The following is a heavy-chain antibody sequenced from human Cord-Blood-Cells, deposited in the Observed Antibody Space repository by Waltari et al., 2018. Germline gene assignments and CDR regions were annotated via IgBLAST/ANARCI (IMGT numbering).Heavy chain of an antibody. J-gene: IGHJ4*02. Sequence: QVQLVQSGAEVKKPGSSVKVSCKASGGTFSSYAISWVRQAPGQGLEWMGGIIPIVGKANYAQKFQGRVTITADESTSTAYMELSSLRSEDTAVYYCARDQGGAYCGGDCYFAYWGQGTLVTVSS. CDR3: ARDQGGAYCGGDCYFAY. V-gene: IGHV1-69*01. CDR2: IIPIVGKA. D-gene: IGHD2-21*02. CDR1: GGTFSSYA.